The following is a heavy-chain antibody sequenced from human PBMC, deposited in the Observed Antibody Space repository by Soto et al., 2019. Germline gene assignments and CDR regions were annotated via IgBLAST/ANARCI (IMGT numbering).Heavy chain of an antibody. CDR2: INPSGGST. J-gene: IGHJ3*02. Sequence: ASVKVSCKASGYTFTSYYMHWVRQAPGQGLEWMGIINPSGGSTSYAQKFQGRVTMTRDTSTSTVYMELSSLRSEDTAVYYCAKDPNGDYVGGFDMRGQGTMVTF. D-gene: IGHD4-17*01. V-gene: IGHV1-46*01. CDR3: AKDPNGDYVGGFDM. CDR1: GYTFTSYY.